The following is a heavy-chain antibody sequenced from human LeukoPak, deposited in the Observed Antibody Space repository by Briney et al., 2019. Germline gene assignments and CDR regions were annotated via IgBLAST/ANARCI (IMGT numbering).Heavy chain of an antibody. J-gene: IGHJ4*02. Sequence: PSETLSLTCAVYGGSFSGYYWSWIRQPPGKGLEWIGYIYHSGSTYYNPSLKSRVTISVDRSKNQFSLKLSSVTAADTAVYYCARGSNDYGDRLPFDYWGQGTLVTVSS. CDR3: ARGSNDYGDRLPFDY. CDR2: IYHSGST. V-gene: IGHV4-34*01. D-gene: IGHD4-17*01. CDR1: GGSFSGYY.